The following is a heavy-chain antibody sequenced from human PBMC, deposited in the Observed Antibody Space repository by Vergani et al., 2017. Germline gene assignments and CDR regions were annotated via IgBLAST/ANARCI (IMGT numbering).Heavy chain of an antibody. Sequence: VQLVESGAEVKKPGESLKISCKGSGYSFTSYWIGWVRQMPGKGLEWMGIIYPGDSDTRYSPSFQGQVTISADKSISTAYLQWSSLKASDTAMYYCARHKGSSWYLYYYMDVWGKGTTVTVSS. CDR1: GYSFTSYW. CDR2: IYPGDSDT. J-gene: IGHJ6*03. V-gene: IGHV5-51*01. D-gene: IGHD6-13*01. CDR3: ARHKGSSWYLYYYMDV.